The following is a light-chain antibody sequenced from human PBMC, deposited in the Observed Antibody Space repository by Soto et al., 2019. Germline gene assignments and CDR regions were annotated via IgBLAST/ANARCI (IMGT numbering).Light chain of an antibody. CDR2: DVT. CDR1: SSDVGGYNY. Sequence: QSALTQPASVSGSPGQSITISCTGTSSDVGGYNYVSWYQQHPGKAPKLMIYDVTNRPSGVSNRFSGSKSGNTASLTISGLQTEDGADYYCSSYTITGTSRVVFGGGTKLTVL. CDR3: SSYTITGTSRVV. J-gene: IGLJ2*01. V-gene: IGLV2-14*03.